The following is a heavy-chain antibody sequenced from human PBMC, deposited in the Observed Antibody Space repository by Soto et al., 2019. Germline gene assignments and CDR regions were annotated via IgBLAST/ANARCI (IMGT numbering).Heavy chain of an antibody. V-gene: IGHV3-33*01. Sequence: QVQLVESGGGVVQPGRSLRLSCAASGFTFSSYGMHWVRQAPGKGLEWVAVIWYDGSNKYYADSVKGRFTISRDNSKNTLYLQMNSLRAEDTAVYYCARERVTMVRGVITAGWFDPWGQGTLVTVSS. CDR1: GFTFSSYG. CDR3: ARERVTMVRGVITAGWFDP. J-gene: IGHJ5*02. CDR2: IWYDGSNK. D-gene: IGHD3-10*01.